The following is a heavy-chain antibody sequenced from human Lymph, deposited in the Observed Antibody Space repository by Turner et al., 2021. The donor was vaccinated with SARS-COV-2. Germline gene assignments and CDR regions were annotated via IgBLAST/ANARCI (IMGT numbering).Heavy chain of an antibody. J-gene: IGHJ4*02. CDR3: ARGFDY. Sequence: QVQLQDSGPVLVKPSETLSLTCTVSGGSISSYYCSWIRQPPGKGLEWIGYIYYSGSTNYNPALKSRVTISVDTSKNQFSLRLSSVTAADTAVYYCARGFDYWGQGTLVTVSS. V-gene: IGHV4-59*08. CDR1: GGSISSYY. CDR2: IYYSGST.